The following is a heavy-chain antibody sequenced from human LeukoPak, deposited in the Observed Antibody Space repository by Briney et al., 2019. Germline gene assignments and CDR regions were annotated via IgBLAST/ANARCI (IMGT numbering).Heavy chain of an antibody. V-gene: IGHV3-7*01. D-gene: IGHD2-2*01. Sequence: GGSLRLSCAASGFTFSNYWMSWVRQAPGKGLEWVANMKQDGSEKYYVDSVKGRFTISRDNAKNSLCLQMNSLRAEDTAVYYCARRRCSSTSCFVDYWGQGTLATVSS. CDR3: ARRRCSSTSCFVDY. CDR1: GFTFSNYW. J-gene: IGHJ4*02. CDR2: MKQDGSEK.